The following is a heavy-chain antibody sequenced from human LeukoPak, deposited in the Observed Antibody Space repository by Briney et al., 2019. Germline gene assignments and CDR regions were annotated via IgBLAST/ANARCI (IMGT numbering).Heavy chain of an antibody. D-gene: IGHD3-10*01. V-gene: IGHV3-21*01. CDR3: AKDPLWFGELTLGGRFDY. CDR2: ISSSSSYI. Sequence: PGGSLRLSCAASGFTFSTHDVNWVRQAPGKGLEWVSSISSSSSYIYYADSVKGRFTISRDNSKNTLYLQMNSLRAEDTAVYYCAKDPLWFGELTLGGRFDYWGQGTLVTVSS. CDR1: GFTFSTHD. J-gene: IGHJ4*02.